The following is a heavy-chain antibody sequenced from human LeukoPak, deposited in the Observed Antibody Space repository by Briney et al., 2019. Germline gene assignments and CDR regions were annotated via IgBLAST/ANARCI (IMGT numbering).Heavy chain of an antibody. CDR1: GGSFSGYY. D-gene: IGHD1-1*01. J-gene: IGHJ6*03. Sequence: SETLSLTCAVYGGSFSGYYWSWIRQPPGKGLVWIGYIHYSGSTNYSPSLKSRVTISVDTSKNQFSLNLTSVTAADSAVYYCARVSWFPGTSYYYMDVWGKGTTVTVSS. CDR3: ARVSWFPGTSYYYMDV. CDR2: IHYSGST. V-gene: IGHV4-59*01.